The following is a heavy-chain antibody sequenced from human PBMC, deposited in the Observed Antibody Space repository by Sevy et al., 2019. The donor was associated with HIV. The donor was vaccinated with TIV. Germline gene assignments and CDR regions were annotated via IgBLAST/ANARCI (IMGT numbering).Heavy chain of an antibody. Sequence: GGSLRLSCAASGFTVSSNYMSWVHQAPGKGLEWVSVIYSGGSTYYADSVKGRFTISRDNSKNTLYLQMNSLRAEDTAVYYCHRIAAAWRIDYWGQGTLVTVSS. V-gene: IGHV3-53*01. CDR3: HRIAAAWRIDY. CDR2: IYSGGST. D-gene: IGHD6-13*01. J-gene: IGHJ4*02. CDR1: GFTVSSNY.